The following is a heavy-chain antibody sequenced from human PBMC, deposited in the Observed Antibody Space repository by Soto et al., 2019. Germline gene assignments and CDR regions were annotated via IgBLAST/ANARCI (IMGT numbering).Heavy chain of an antibody. CDR3: VRQPPATLALYGIDV. Sequence: SQTLSLTCAISGDSVSAHSAAWNWIRPSPSRGLEWLGRTYYRSKWNYDYAESVKSRMTITPDTSNNHYSLQLNSVAPEDTAVYYCVRQPPATLALYGIDVWGQGTTVTVSS. V-gene: IGHV6-1*01. J-gene: IGHJ6*02. CDR1: GDSVSAHSAA. CDR2: TYYRSKWNY.